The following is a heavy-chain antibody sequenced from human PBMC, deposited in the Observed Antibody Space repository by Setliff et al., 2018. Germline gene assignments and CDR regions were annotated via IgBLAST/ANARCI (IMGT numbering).Heavy chain of an antibody. CDR3: ATDHDIVGFDY. CDR2: INPNNGKT. CDR1: EYSFTGYY. J-gene: IGHJ4*02. D-gene: IGHD1-26*01. Sequence: ASVKVSCKAPEYSFTGYYMHWLRQAPGQGPEWMGWINPNNGKTQYSQMFQGRLTMTKDTSISTVYMELSGLRSDDTAMYYSATDHDIVGFDYWGRGTLVTVSS. V-gene: IGHV1-2*02.